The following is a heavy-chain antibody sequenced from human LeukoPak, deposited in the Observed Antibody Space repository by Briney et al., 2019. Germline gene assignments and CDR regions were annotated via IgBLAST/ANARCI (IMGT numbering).Heavy chain of an antibody. V-gene: IGHV1-69*05. CDR3: ASSPMPPPSTLAAAGTVNYYYMDV. D-gene: IGHD6-13*01. CDR1: GGTFSSYA. Sequence: GASVKVSCKASGGTFSSYAISWVRQAPGQGLERMGGIIPIFGTANYAQKFQGRVTITTDESTSTAYMELSSLRSEDTAVYHCASSPMPPPSTLAAAGTVNYYYMDVWGKGTTVTVSS. CDR2: IIPIFGTA. J-gene: IGHJ6*03.